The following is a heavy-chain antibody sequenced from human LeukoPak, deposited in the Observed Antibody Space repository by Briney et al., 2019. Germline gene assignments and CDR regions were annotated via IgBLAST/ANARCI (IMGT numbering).Heavy chain of an antibody. Sequence: PGRSLRPSCTASGFTFGDYAMSWVRQAPGKGLEWVGFIRSKAYGGTTEYAASVKGRFTISRDDSKSIAYLQMNSLKTEDTAVYYCTSSSGWYRYWGQGTLVTVSS. V-gene: IGHV3-49*04. CDR2: IRSKAYGGTT. CDR3: TSSSGWYRY. D-gene: IGHD6-19*01. CDR1: GFTFGDYA. J-gene: IGHJ4*02.